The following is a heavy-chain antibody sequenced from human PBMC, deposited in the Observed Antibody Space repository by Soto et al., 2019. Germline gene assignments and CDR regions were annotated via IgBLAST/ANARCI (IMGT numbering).Heavy chain of an antibody. CDR1: GFTFSSYA. Sequence: PGGSLRLSCAASGFTFSSYAMSWVRQAPGKGLEWVSAISGSGGSTCYADSVKGRFTISRDNSKNTLYLQMNSLRAEDTAVYYCAKDRRWGYYVSSGYYYERAVGYIDYWGQGTLVTVSS. CDR3: AKDRRWGYYVSSGYYYERAVGYIDY. V-gene: IGHV3-23*01. CDR2: ISGSGGST. D-gene: IGHD3-22*01. J-gene: IGHJ4*02.